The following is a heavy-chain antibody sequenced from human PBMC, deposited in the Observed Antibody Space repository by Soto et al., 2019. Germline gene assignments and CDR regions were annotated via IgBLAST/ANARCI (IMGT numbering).Heavy chain of an antibody. V-gene: IGHV4-39*01. CDR2: IYYSGST. J-gene: IGHJ4*02. CDR1: GGSISSSSYY. D-gene: IGHD6-13*01. Sequence: SETLSLTCTVSGGSISSSSYYWGWIRQPPGKGLEWIGSIYYSGSTYYNPSLKSRVTISVDTSKNQFSLKRSSGTAADTAVYYCARHLGYSSSWYAYYFDYWGQGTLVTVSS. CDR3: ARHLGYSSSWYAYYFDY.